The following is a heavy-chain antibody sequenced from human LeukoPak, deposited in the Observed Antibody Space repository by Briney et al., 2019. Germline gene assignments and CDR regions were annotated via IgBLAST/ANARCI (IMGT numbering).Heavy chain of an antibody. CDR1: GYTFTSYY. D-gene: IGHD6-6*01. V-gene: IGHV1-69*13. J-gene: IGHJ4*02. Sequence: SVKVSCKASGYTFTSYYMHWVRQAPGQGLEWMGGIIPIFGTANYAQKFQGRVTITADESTSTAYMELSSLRSEDTAVYYCARDGYSSSSFTPFDYWGQGTLVTVSS. CDR3: ARDGYSSSSFTPFDY. CDR2: IIPIFGTA.